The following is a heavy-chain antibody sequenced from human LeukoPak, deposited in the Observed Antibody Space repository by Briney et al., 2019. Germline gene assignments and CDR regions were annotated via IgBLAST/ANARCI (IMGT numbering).Heavy chain of an antibody. CDR3: ARRRGLSAAMDY. CDR1: GGSLSIGDYF. D-gene: IGHD2-2*01. CDR2: IYYSGST. V-gene: IGHV4-39*01. Sequence: SQTLSLTCTVSGGSLSIGDYFCDWIRQPPGKGLEWIATIYYSGSTYSDPSIKSRVTISVDTSKNQFSLKLKSVTAADTGVYYCARRRGLSAAMDYWGQGTLFTVSS. J-gene: IGHJ4*02.